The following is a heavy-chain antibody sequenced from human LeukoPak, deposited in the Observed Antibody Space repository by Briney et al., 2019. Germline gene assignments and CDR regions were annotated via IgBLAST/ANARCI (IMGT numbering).Heavy chain of an antibody. J-gene: IGHJ5*02. CDR1: GFTFSTYW. CDR3: GSGPTGFA. V-gene: IGHV3-74*01. Sequence: GGSLRLSCAASGFTFSTYWMHWVRQAPGKGLVWVSRINSDGSSTRYADSVKGRCTISRDNAKNTLYLQMNSLRAEDTAVYLCGSGPTGFAWGQGTLVTVSS. CDR2: INSDGSST. D-gene: IGHD1-14*01.